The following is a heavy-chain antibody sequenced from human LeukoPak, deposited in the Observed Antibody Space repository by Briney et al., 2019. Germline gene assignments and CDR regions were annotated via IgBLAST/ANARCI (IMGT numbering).Heavy chain of an antibody. CDR1: GFTFSSYW. J-gene: IGHJ6*02. D-gene: IGHD4-17*01. Sequence: GGSLRLSCAASGFTFSSYWMSWVRQAPGKGLEWVANIKQDGSEEYYVDSVKGRFTISRDNAKNSLYLQMNSLRAEDTAVYSCARDPSQYGDYSYYYGMDVWGQGTTVTVSS. V-gene: IGHV3-7*01. CDR2: IKQDGSEE. CDR3: ARDPSQYGDYSYYYGMDV.